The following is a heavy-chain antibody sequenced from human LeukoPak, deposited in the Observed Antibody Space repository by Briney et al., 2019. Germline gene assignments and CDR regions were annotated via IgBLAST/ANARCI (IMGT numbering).Heavy chain of an antibody. CDR1: GGTFSSYA. D-gene: IGHD2-15*01. CDR3: ARPYCSGGSCHDYFDY. V-gene: IGHV1-69*06. CDR2: IIPIFGTA. J-gene: IGHJ4*02. Sequence: GASVKVSCKASGGTFSSYAISWVRQAPGQGLEWMGGIIPIFGTANYAQKFQGRVTITADKSTSTAYMELSRLRSDDTAVYYCARPYCSGGSCHDYFDYWGQGTLVTVSS.